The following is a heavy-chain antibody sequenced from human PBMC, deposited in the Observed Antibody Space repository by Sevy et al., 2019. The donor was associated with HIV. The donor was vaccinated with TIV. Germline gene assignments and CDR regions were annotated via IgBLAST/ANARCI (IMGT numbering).Heavy chain of an antibody. J-gene: IGHJ3*02. V-gene: IGHV3-11*03. CDR3: AGARYDSSGSFDALDI. D-gene: IGHD3-22*01. CDR1: GFTFGDYY. Sequence: GGSLRLSCVGSGFTFGDYYISWIRQAPGKGLECVAYISSRSSFTNYTDSVRGRFTISRDNAKNEVFLQMNSLRAEDTAVYYCAGARYDSSGSFDALDIWGQGTMVTVSS. CDR2: ISSRSSFT.